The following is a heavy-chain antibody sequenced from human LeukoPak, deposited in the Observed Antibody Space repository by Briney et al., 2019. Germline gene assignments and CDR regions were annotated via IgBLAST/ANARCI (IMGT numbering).Heavy chain of an antibody. J-gene: IGHJ6*03. CDR1: GFTFSSYS. D-gene: IGHD3-16*01. V-gene: IGHV3-21*01. Sequence: GGSLRLSCAASGFTFSSYSMNWVRQAPGKGLEWVSSISSSSSYIYYADSVKGRFTISRDNSKNTLYLQMNSLRAEDTAVYYCAKGCGWGASYYYYYMDVWGKGTTVTISS. CDR2: ISSSSSYI. CDR3: AKGCGWGASYYYYYMDV.